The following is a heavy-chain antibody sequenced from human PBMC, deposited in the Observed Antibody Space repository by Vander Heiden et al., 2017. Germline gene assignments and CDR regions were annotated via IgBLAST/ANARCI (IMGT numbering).Heavy chain of an antibody. CDR3: TSDCSSTSCYYYGMDV. Sequence: EVQLVESGGGLVKPGRSLRLSCTASGFTFGDYAMSWFRQAPGKGLEWVGFIRSKAYGGTTEYAASVKGRLTISRDDSKSIAYLQMNSLKTEDTAVYYCTSDCSSTSCYYYGMDVWGQGTTVTVAS. J-gene: IGHJ6*02. CDR2: IRSKAYGGTT. V-gene: IGHV3-49*05. D-gene: IGHD2-2*01. CDR1: GFTFGDYA.